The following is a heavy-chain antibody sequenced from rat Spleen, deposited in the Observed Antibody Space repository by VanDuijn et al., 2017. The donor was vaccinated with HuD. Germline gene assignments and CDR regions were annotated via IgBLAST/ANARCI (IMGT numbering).Heavy chain of an antibody. D-gene: IGHD4-1*01. V-gene: IGHV5S13*01. CDR3: VKDRGEYNNLFDY. CDR2: ISTGGGDT. CDR1: GFNFNDYW. Sequence: EVQLVESGGGLVQPGRSLKLSCAASGFNFNDYWMGWVRQAPTKGLEWVAYISTGGGDTYYRDSVRGRFTISRNNAKNTLFLQMDSLRSEDTATYYCVKDRGEYNNLFDYWGQGVMVTVSS. J-gene: IGHJ2*01.